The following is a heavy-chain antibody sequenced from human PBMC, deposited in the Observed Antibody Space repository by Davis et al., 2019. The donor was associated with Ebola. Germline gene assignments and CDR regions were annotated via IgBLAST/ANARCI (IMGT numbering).Heavy chain of an antibody. Sequence: GGSLRLSCTASGLSFGDNAMSWVRQPPGKGLEWVAFIGSKVYGGTTQYAASVQGRFTISRDDSKSIAYLQMDSLKTEDTAVYYCSRVPPAYCGGDCYLGIAFDIWGQGTMVTVSS. CDR1: GLSFGDNA. J-gene: IGHJ3*02. CDR2: IGSKVYGGTT. D-gene: IGHD2-21*02. V-gene: IGHV3-49*04. CDR3: SRVPPAYCGGDCYLGIAFDI.